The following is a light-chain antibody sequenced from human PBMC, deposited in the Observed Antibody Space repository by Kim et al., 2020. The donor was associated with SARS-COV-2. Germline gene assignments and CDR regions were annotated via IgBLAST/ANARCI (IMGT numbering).Light chain of an antibody. J-gene: IGKJ4*01. V-gene: IGKV3-20*01. CDR1: QSVSSSY. CDR3: QQYANSPLT. Sequence: EIVLTQSPGTLSLSPGESATLSCRASQSVSSSYLAWYQQNPGQAPRLLIYDASSRATGIPDRFSGSGSGTDFTLTISRLEPEDFAVYYCQQYANSPLTFGGGTKLEI. CDR2: DAS.